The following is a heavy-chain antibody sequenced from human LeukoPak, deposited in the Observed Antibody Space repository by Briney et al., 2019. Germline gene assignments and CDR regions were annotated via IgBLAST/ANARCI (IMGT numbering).Heavy chain of an antibody. CDR3: ASERWLHQKGFDY. J-gene: IGHJ4*02. CDR1: GGSISSSSYY. D-gene: IGHD5-24*01. CDR2: IYYSGST. Sequence: SETLSLTCTVSGGSISSSSYYWGWIRQPPGKGLEWIGSIYYSGSTYYNPSLKSRVTISVDTSKNQFSLKLSSVTAADTAVYYCASERWLHQKGFDYWGQGTLVTVSS. V-gene: IGHV4-39*01.